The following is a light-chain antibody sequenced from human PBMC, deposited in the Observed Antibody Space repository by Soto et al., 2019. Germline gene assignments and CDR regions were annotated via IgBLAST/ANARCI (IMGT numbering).Light chain of an antibody. Sequence: EIVLTESPGTLSLSPVEIATLSGRTSQSISSTYLAWYQQKPGQTPRLLTYGPSNRATGIPDRVSVSGSGTDFTLTISSLETEDFAVYISQHYGAAPFTFGPGTRLEI. J-gene: IGKJ5*01. V-gene: IGKV3-20*01. CDR3: QHYGAAPFT. CDR2: GPS. CDR1: QSISSTY.